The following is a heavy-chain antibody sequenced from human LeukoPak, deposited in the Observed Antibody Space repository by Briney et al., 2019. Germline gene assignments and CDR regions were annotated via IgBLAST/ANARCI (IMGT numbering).Heavy chain of an antibody. CDR2: IIPIFGTA. CDR3: AGLHSGYDRRDY. Sequence: SVKVSYKASGGTFSSYAISWVRQAPGQGLEWMGGIIPIFGTANYAQKFQGRVTITADKSTSTAYMELSSLRSEDTAVYYCAGLHSGYDRRDYWGQGTLVTVSS. CDR1: GGTFSSYA. V-gene: IGHV1-69*06. D-gene: IGHD5-12*01. J-gene: IGHJ4*02.